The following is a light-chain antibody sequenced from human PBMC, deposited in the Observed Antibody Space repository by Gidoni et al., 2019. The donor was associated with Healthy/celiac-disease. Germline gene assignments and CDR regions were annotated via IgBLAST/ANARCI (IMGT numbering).Light chain of an antibody. V-gene: IGLV1-40*01. CDR2: GNN. Sequence: QSVLTQPPSVSGAPGQRVTISCTGSSSNIGANDDVHWYQQLPGTAPKLLIYGNNNRPSGVPDRFSGSKSGTSASLAITGLQAEDEADYYCQSYDSSLSGWVFGGGTKLTVL. CDR3: QSYDSSLSGWV. CDR1: SSNIGANDD. J-gene: IGLJ3*02.